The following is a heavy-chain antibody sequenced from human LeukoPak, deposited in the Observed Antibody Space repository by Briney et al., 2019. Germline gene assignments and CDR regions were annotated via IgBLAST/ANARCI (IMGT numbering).Heavy chain of an antibody. J-gene: IGHJ4*02. V-gene: IGHV3-23*01. D-gene: IGHD2-8*01. CDR2: FSGRGAGT. CDR1: GFTFSTYA. Sequence: GGSLRLSCAASGFTFSTYAMSWVRQAPGKGLEWVSTFSGRGAGTYYADSVKGRFTISRDNSKNTLYPQMNSLRADDTAVYYCAKNTNSKPDNWGQGTLVTVSS. CDR3: AKNTNSKPDN.